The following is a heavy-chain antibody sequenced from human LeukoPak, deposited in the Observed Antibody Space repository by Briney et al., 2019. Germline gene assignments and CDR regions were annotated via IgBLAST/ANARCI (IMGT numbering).Heavy chain of an antibody. J-gene: IGHJ6*03. CDR1: GFTFSSYW. D-gene: IGHD4-17*01. Sequence: GGSLRLSCAASGFTFSSYWMSWVRQAPGKGLEWVANINQDGSEKYYVDSVKGQFTISRDNAKNSLYLQMNSLRAEDTAVYYCARDNGYGDYYYYMDVWGKGTTVTVSS. CDR2: INQDGSEK. CDR3: ARDNGYGDYYYYMDV. V-gene: IGHV3-7*01.